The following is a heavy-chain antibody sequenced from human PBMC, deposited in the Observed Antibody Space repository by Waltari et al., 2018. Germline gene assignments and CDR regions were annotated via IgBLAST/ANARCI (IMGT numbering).Heavy chain of an antibody. D-gene: IGHD1-1*01. CDR1: GYTFTGYA. Sequence: QVQLVQSGAEVKKPGASVTVSCKASGYTFTGYAMHWVRQAPGPRLEWMGWINSNSGNIEISQKFGGRVTITRDTSLSTAYMEMGSLRYEDTAIYYCVRGYHGGAWIVDYWGQGTPVTVSS. CDR2: INSNSGNI. J-gene: IGHJ4*02. CDR3: VRGYHGGAWIVDY. V-gene: IGHV1-3*01.